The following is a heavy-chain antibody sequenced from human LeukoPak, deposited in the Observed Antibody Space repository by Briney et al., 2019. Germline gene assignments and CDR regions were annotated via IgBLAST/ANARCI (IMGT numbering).Heavy chain of an antibody. CDR1: GFAFSSDS. CDR3: ARSLIIVSSRESFYFDY. CDR2: ISSSSSTI. J-gene: IGHJ4*02. V-gene: IGHV3-48*01. Sequence: GGSLRLSCAASGFAFSSDSMNWVRQAPGKGLEWVSYISSSSSTIYYADSVKGRFTISRDNAKNSLYLQMNSLRAEDTAVYYCARSLIIVSSRESFYFDYWGQGTLVTVSS. D-gene: IGHD2-21*01.